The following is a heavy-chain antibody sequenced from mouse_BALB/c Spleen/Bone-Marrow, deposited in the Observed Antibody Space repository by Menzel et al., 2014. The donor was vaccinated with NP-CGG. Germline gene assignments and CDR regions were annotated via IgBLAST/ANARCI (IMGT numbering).Heavy chain of an antibody. CDR2: IDPANGNT. J-gene: IGHJ4*01. CDR3: ARAYYGNYPYVMDY. D-gene: IGHD2-10*01. CDR1: GFNIXDTY. V-gene: IGHV14-3*02. Sequence: VQLQQSGAELVKPGASVKLSFTASGFNIXDTYMHWVKKRPEQGLEWVGRIDPANGNTKYDPKLQGKATVTADTSSNTVYLQLSSLTSEDTAVYYCARAYYGNYPYVMDYWGQGTSVTVSS.